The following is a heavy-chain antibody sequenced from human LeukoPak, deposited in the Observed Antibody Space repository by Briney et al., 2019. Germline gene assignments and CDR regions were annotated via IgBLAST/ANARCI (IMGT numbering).Heavy chain of an antibody. V-gene: IGHV4-34*01. D-gene: IGHD6-6*01. CDR3: ARGSPTSSRWFDP. CDR1: GGSFSGYH. Sequence: SETLSLTCGVYGGSFSGYHWTWIRLRPGKGLDWIGDIDHSGSAHYNPSLKSRVTISIDTSNKQFSLNLHSATAADTAVYCARGSPTSSRWFDPWGQGTLVTVSS. CDR2: IDHSGSA. J-gene: IGHJ5*02.